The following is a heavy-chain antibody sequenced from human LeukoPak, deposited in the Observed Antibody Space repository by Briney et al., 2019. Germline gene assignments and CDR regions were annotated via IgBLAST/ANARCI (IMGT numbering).Heavy chain of an antibody. V-gene: IGHV3-74*01. CDR2: IKSDGSYT. CDR3: ARDVRGGYHDY. CDR1: GLTFSVYS. J-gene: IGHJ4*02. Sequence: SGGSLRLSCSASGLTFSVYSMHGVPATHAGRLVWVSGIKSDGSYTAYADYVKGRFTISRDNDKNTLYLQMNSLRAEDTAVYYCARDVRGGYHDYWGQGTLVTVSS. D-gene: IGHD5-18*01.